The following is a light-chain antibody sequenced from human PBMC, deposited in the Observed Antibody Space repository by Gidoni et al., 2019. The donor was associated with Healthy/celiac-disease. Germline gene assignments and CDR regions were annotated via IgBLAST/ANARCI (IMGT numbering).Light chain of an antibody. Sequence: DIQMTQSPSSLSASVGDRVTITCRASQSISSYLNWYQQKPAKAPKLLIYAASSLQSGVPSRFSGSGSGTDFTLTISSLQPEDFATYYCQQSYSTPRLTFGGGTKVEIK. V-gene: IGKV1-39*01. J-gene: IGKJ4*01. CDR1: QSISSY. CDR3: QQSYSTPRLT. CDR2: AAS.